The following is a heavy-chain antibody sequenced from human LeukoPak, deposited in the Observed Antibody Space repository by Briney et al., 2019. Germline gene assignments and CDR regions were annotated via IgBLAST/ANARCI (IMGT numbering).Heavy chain of an antibody. J-gene: IGHJ4*02. CDR2: ISSSSSTI. CDR1: GFTFSSYS. D-gene: IGHD1-26*01. CDR3: AKDRSIGTYYTFDH. V-gene: IGHV3-48*01. Sequence: GGSLRLSCAASGFTFSSYSMNWVRQAPGKGLEWVSYISSSSSTIYYADSAKGRFTVSRDNSKNSLYLQMSSLTAADTAVYYCAKDRSIGTYYTFDHWGQGTLVTVSS.